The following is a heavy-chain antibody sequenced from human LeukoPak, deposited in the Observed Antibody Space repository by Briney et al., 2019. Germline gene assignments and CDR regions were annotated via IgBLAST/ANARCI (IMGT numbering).Heavy chain of an antibody. V-gene: IGHV1-3*01. CDR2: INAGNGNT. Sequence: ASVKVSCKASGYTFTGYYMHWVRQAPGQRLEWMGWINAGNGNTKYSQKFQGRVTITRDTSASTAYMELSSLRSEDTAVYYCARESGYSYGPHLGYWGQGTLVTVSS. J-gene: IGHJ4*02. CDR1: GYTFTGYY. D-gene: IGHD5-18*01. CDR3: ARESGYSYGPHLGY.